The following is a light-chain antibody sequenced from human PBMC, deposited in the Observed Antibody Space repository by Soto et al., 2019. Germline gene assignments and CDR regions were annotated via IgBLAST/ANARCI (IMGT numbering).Light chain of an antibody. CDR3: QPYNNWPLT. CDR1: QSVSSD. CDR2: DTS. J-gene: IGKJ4*01. V-gene: IGKV3-15*01. Sequence: EIVLTQSPGTLSLSPGDRATLSCRASQSVSSDSLAWYQQKRGRPPSLLIYDTSTRATGVPARFSGSRSGPEFTLTINSLQSEDFAIYYCQPYNNWPLTFGGGTKVESK.